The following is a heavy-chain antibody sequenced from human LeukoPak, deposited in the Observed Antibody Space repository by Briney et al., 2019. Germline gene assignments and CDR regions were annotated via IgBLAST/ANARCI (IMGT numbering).Heavy chain of an antibody. CDR2: INHSGST. Sequence: SETLSLTCAVYGGSFSGYYWSWIRQPPGKGLEWIGEINHSGSTNYNPSLKSRVTISVYTSKNQFSLKLSSVTAADTAVYYCARLRRVTTAVFDYWGQGTLVTVSS. J-gene: IGHJ4*02. CDR3: ARLRRVTTAVFDY. CDR1: GGSFSGYY. D-gene: IGHD4-11*01. V-gene: IGHV4-34*01.